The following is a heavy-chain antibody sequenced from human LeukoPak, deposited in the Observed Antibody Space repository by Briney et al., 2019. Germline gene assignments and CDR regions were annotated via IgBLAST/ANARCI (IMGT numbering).Heavy chain of an antibody. Sequence: VSEKVSCKASGYTLSNFVITWVRQAPRQGLDWVGWISGYNCNPKYAQKPQGRVTVTTDTSTSTAYMDLWSLTSDDTAVYHCARIDTSGIYYLWYFDYWGQGNLVTVSS. CDR1: GYTLSNFV. CDR2: ISGYNCNP. CDR3: ARIDTSGIYYLWYFDY. J-gene: IGHJ4*02. V-gene: IGHV1-18*01. D-gene: IGHD1-26*01.